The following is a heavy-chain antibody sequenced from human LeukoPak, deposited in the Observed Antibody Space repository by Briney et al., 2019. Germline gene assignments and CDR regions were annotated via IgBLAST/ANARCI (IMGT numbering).Heavy chain of an antibody. Sequence: KTSETLSLTCAVYGGSFSGYYWSWIRQPPGKGLEWIGEINHSGSTNYNPSLKSRVTISVDTSKNQFSLKLSSVTAADTAVYYCARALLRTWKLLQTDWDYWGQGTLVTVSS. J-gene: IGHJ4*02. D-gene: IGHD3-22*01. CDR1: GGSFSGYY. V-gene: IGHV4-34*01. CDR2: INHSGST. CDR3: ARALLRTWKLLQTDWDY.